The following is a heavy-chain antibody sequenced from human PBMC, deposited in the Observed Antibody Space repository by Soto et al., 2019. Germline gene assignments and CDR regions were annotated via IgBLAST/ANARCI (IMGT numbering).Heavy chain of an antibody. J-gene: IGHJ4*02. CDR3: ARGVRFGEDNYFDY. CDR1: GGSFSGYY. Sequence: SETLSLTCAVYGGSFSGYYWSWIRQPPGKGLEWIGEINHSGSTNYNPSLKSRVTISVDMSKNQFSLKLSSVTAADTAVYYCARGVRFGEDNYFDYWGQGTLVTVSS. D-gene: IGHD3-10*01. CDR2: INHSGST. V-gene: IGHV4-34*01.